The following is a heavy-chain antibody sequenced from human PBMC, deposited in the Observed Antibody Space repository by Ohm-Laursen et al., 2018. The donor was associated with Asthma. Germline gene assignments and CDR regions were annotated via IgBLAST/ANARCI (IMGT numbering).Heavy chain of an antibody. Sequence: SLRLSCAASGFTFSSYGMHWVRQAPGKGLEWVAVISYDGSNKYYADSVKGRFTISRDNSKNTLYLQMNSLRAEDTAVYYCAKGAITMVQGERPALDYWGQGTLVTVSS. D-gene: IGHD3-10*01. CDR3: AKGAITMVQGERPALDY. CDR2: ISYDGSNK. V-gene: IGHV3-30*18. J-gene: IGHJ4*02. CDR1: GFTFSSYG.